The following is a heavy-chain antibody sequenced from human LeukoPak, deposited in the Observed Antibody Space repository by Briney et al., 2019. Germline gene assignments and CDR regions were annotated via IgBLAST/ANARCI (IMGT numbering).Heavy chain of an antibody. D-gene: IGHD6-6*01. V-gene: IGHV4-59*01. CDR2: IYYSGST. CDR3: ARTHLSIAARPNLFDP. CDR1: GGSISSYY. J-gene: IGHJ5*02. Sequence: SETLSLTCTVSGGSISSYYWSWIRQPPGKGLEWIGYIYYSGSTNYNPSLKSRVTISVDTSKNQFSLKLSSVTAADTAVYYCARTHLSIAARPNLFDPWGQGTLVTVSS.